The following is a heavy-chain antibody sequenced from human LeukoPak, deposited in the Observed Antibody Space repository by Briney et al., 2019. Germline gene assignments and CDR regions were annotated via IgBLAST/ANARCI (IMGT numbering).Heavy chain of an antibody. Sequence: GGSLRLSCAASGFTLSSHSMNWVRQAPGKGLEWVSSISSSSSYIYYADSVKGRFTISRDNAKNSLYLQMNSLRAEDTAVYHCARGYSNYGYTFDMWGQGTMVTVSS. D-gene: IGHD4-11*01. CDR2: ISSSSSYI. CDR3: ARGYSNYGYTFDM. CDR1: GFTLSSHS. V-gene: IGHV3-21*01. J-gene: IGHJ3*02.